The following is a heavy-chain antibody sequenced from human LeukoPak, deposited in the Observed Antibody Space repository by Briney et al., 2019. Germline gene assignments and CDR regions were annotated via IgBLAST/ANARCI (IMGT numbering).Heavy chain of an antibody. V-gene: IGHV3-30-3*01. D-gene: IGHD1-26*01. CDR3: ARDGLGPSDY. J-gene: IGHJ4*02. CDR2: ISYDGSNK. Sequence: GGSLRLSCAASGFTFSSYAMHWVRRAPGKGLEWVAVISYDGSNKYYADSVKGRFTISRDNSKNTLYLQMNSLRAEDTAVYYCARDGLGPSDYWGQGTLVIVSS. CDR1: GFTFSSYA.